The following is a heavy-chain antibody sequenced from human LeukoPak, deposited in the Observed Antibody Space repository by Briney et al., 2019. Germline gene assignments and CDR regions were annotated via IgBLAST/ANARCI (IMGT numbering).Heavy chain of an antibody. CDR2: ISGSGGST. CDR1: GFTFSSYA. Sequence: QSGGSLRLSCAASGFTFSSYAMSWVRQAPGKGLEWVSAISGSGGSTYYADSVKGRFTISRDNAKNSLYLQMNSLRAEDTAVYYCARVLLYYGSGSYHLFDYWGQGTLVTVSS. V-gene: IGHV3-23*01. D-gene: IGHD3-10*01. J-gene: IGHJ4*02. CDR3: ARVLLYYGSGSYHLFDY.